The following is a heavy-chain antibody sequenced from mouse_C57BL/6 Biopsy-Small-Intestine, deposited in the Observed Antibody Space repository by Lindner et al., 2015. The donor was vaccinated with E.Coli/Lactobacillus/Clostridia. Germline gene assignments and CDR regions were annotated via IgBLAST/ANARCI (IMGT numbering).Heavy chain of an antibody. CDR1: GYAFSSYW. D-gene: IGHD2-1*01. Sequence: VQLQESGAELVKPGASVKISCKASGYAFSSYWMNWVKQRPGKGLEWIGQIYPGDGDTNYSGKFKGKATLTADKSSSTAYMQLSSLTSEDSAVYFCARIPFYYGHYYAMDYWGQGTSVTVSS. CDR2: IYPGDGDT. V-gene: IGHV1-80*01. CDR3: ARIPFYYGHYYAMDY. J-gene: IGHJ4*01.